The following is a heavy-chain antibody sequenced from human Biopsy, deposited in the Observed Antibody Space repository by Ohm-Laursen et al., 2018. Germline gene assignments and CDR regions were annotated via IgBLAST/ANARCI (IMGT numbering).Heavy chain of an antibody. J-gene: IGHJ5*02. CDR2: IFTSGST. Sequence: SQTLSLTCAVSGASISDYYCVWIRQPAGKGLEWIGLIFTSGSTTYNPSLKSRVTISKDTSKNQFSLQVNSVTAADKAVYYCARTPRDSFWSGSYKRGLWFDPWGQGTLVIVSS. CDR1: GASISDYY. V-gene: IGHV4-4*07. CDR3: ARTPRDSFWSGSYKRGLWFDP. D-gene: IGHD3-3*01.